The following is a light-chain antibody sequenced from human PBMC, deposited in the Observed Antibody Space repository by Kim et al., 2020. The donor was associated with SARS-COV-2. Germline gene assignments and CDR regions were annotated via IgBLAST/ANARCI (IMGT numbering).Light chain of an antibody. Sequence: SYELTQPPSVSVSPGQTASITCSADKLGDKYASWYQQKPGQSPVLVIYQDSERPSGIPERFSGSNSGNTATLTIRGTQAMDEAEYYCQAWDINSYWVFGGGNHLTVL. CDR2: QDS. CDR3: QAWDINSYWV. J-gene: IGLJ3*02. V-gene: IGLV3-1*01. CDR1: KLGDKY.